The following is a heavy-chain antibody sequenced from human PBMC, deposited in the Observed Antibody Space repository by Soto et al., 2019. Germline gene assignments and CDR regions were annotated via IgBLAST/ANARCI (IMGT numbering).Heavy chain of an antibody. D-gene: IGHD3-10*01. J-gene: IGHJ3*02. CDR3: ARGVNGSGRNRGFAAFDI. V-gene: IGHV1-69*13. Sequence: GASVKVSCKASGGTFSSYAISWVRQAPGQGLEWMGGIIPIFGTANYAQKFQGRVTITADESTSTAYMELSSLRSEDTAVYYCARGVNGSGRNRGFAAFDIWGQGTMVTVSS. CDR2: IIPIFGTA. CDR1: GGTFSSYA.